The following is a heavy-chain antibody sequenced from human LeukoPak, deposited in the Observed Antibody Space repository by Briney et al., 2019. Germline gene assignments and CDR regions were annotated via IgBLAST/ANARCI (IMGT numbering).Heavy chain of an antibody. V-gene: IGHV4-59*01. Sequence: SETLSLTCTVSGGSISSYYWSWIRQPPGKGLEWIGYIYYSGSTNYNPSLKSRVTISVDTSKNQFSLKLSSVTGADTAVYYCASCTLIGAFDIWGQGTMVTVSS. CDR3: ASCTLIGAFDI. D-gene: IGHD2-15*01. CDR1: GGSISSYY. CDR2: IYYSGST. J-gene: IGHJ3*02.